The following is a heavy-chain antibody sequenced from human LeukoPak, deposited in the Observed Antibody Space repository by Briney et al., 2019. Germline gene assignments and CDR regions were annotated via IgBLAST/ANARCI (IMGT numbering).Heavy chain of an antibody. J-gene: IGHJ6*02. CDR2: IKQDRSEK. Sequence: GGSLRLSCAASGFTFSSYWMSWVRQAPGKGLEWVANIKQDRSEKYYVDSVKGRFTISRDNAKNSLYLQMNSLRAEDTAVYYCARDTYDSSGYLYYYYYYGMDVWGQGTTVTVSS. D-gene: IGHD3-22*01. V-gene: IGHV3-7*01. CDR1: GFTFSSYW. CDR3: ARDTYDSSGYLYYYYYYGMDV.